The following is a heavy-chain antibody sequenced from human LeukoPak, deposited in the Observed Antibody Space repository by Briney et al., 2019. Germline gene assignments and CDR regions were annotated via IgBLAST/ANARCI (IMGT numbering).Heavy chain of an antibody. CDR1: GYSISSGYY. J-gene: IGHJ5*02. D-gene: IGHD6-13*01. Sequence: SETLSLTCTVPGYSISSGYYWGWIRQPPGKGLEWIGSIYHSGSTYYNPSLKSRVTISVDTSKNQFSLKLSSVTAADTAVYYCARDHSSAAAGTNWFDPWGQGTLVTVSS. V-gene: IGHV4-38-2*02. CDR2: IYHSGST. CDR3: ARDHSSAAAGTNWFDP.